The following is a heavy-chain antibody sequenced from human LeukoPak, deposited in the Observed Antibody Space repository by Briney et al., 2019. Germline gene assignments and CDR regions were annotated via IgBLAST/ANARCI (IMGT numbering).Heavy chain of an antibody. CDR2: ISSSSMYI. CDR1: GFTFSTYA. D-gene: IGHD2-15*01. CDR3: ARDCSGGSCYPRQFYFDY. V-gene: IGHV3-21*01. Sequence: PGGSLRLSCSASGFTFSTYAMSWVRQAPGKGLEWVSSISSSSMYIYYADSVKGRFTISRDNAKKSLYLQMNSLRAEDTAVYYCARDCSGGSCYPRQFYFDYWGQGTLVTVSS. J-gene: IGHJ4*02.